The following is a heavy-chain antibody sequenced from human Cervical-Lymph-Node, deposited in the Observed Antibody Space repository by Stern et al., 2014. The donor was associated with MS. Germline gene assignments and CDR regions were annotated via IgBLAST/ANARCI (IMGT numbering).Heavy chain of an antibody. D-gene: IGHD6-13*01. Sequence: QVQLQESGPGLVKPSQTLSLTCTVSGGSISRGDYYWSWIRQSPGKGLEWIGHIYNTGITYYNPSLKGRVTISIDTSENPFSLSLGSVTAADTAVYYCVRDVYQPSLYSYNMDVWGQGTTVTVSS. CDR1: GGSISRGDYY. J-gene: IGHJ6*02. V-gene: IGHV4-30-4*08. CDR2: IYNTGIT. CDR3: VRDVYQPSLYSYNMDV.